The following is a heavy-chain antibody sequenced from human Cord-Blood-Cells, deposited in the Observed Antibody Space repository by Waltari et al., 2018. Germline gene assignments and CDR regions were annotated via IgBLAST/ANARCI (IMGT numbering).Heavy chain of an antibody. CDR3: ASSLYRYSGSYYFDY. CDR1: GGTFSSYA. J-gene: IGHJ4*02. V-gene: IGHV1-69*01. Sequence: QVQLVQSGAEVKKPGSSVKVSCKASGGTFSSYAISWVRQAPGQGLEWMGGIIPIFGTANYAQKVQGRVTITADESTSTAYMELSSLRSEDTAVYYCASSLYRYSGSYYFDYWGQGTLVTVSS. CDR2: IIPIFGTA. D-gene: IGHD1-26*01.